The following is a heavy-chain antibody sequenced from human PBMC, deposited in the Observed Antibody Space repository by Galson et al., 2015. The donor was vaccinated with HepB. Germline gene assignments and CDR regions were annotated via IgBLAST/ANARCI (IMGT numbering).Heavy chain of an antibody. Sequence: PALVKPTQTLTLTCTFSGFSLSTSGMCVSWIRQPPGKALEWLARIDWDDDKYYSTSLKTRLTISKDTSKNQVVLTMTNMDPVDTATYYCARTPGCRSGESSFFDYWGQGTLVTVSS. V-gene: IGHV2-70*11. CDR1: GFSLSTSGMC. D-gene: IGHD3-10*01. CDR3: ARTPGCRSGESSFFDY. J-gene: IGHJ4*02. CDR2: IDWDDDK.